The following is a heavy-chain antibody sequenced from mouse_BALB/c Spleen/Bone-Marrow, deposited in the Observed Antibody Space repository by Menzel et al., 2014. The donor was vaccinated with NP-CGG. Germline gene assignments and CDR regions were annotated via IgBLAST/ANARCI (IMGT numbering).Heavy chain of an antibody. V-gene: IGHV7-3*02. CDR1: GFTSIDYY. J-gene: IGHJ4*01. CDR2: IRNRANGYTT. CDR3: ARETGYAYGNFAMDY. D-gene: IGHD2-1*01. Sequence: EVQLVESGGGLVQPGGSLRLSCEASGFTSIDYYMTWVRQPPGKALEWLGFIRNRANGYTTEYSASVKGRFTISRDISQSIFYLQMNHLRAEDSDTYYCARETGYAYGNFAMDYWGQGTSVTVSS.